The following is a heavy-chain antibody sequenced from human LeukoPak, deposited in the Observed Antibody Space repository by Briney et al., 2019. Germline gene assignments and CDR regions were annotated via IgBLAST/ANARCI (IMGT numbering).Heavy chain of an antibody. D-gene: IGHD1-1*01. V-gene: IGHV4-61*05. CDR3: ARVGGTNYYYYGMDV. Sequence: SETLSLTCTVSGGSIRSSYYYWGWNRQPPGKGLEWIGYIYDSGSTNYNPSLKSRVTISVDTSKNQFSLKLSSVTAADTAVYYCARVGGTNYYYYGMDVWGQGTTVTVSS. CDR1: GGSIRSSYYY. J-gene: IGHJ6*02. CDR2: IYDSGST.